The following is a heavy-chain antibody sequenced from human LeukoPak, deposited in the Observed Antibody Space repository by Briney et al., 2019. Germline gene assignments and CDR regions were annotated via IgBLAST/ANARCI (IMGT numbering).Heavy chain of an antibody. D-gene: IGHD6-6*01. CDR3: ASRRWSIAARSFDY. V-gene: IGHV1-69*05. CDR2: IIPIFGTA. Sequence: SVKVSCKASGGTFSSYAISWVRQAPGQGLEWMGGIIPIFGTANYAQKFQGRVTITTDESTSTAYMALSSLRSEDTAVYYCASRRWSIAARSFDYWGQGTLVTVSS. J-gene: IGHJ4*02. CDR1: GGTFSSYA.